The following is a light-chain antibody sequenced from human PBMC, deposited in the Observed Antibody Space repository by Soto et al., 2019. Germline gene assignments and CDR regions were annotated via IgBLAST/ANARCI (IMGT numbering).Light chain of an antibody. Sequence: EIVLTQSPATLSLSPGERATLSCRASQSVSSYLAWYQQKPGQAPRLLISGASNRATGIPERFSGSGSGTDFTLTITRLEPEDFAVYYCQQYDNSFSFGGGTKVDI. CDR1: QSVSSY. CDR3: QQYDNSFS. V-gene: IGKV3-20*01. J-gene: IGKJ4*01. CDR2: GAS.